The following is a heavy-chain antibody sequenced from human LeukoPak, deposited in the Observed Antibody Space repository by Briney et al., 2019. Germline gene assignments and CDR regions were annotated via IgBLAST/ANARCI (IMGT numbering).Heavy chain of an antibody. CDR2: ISGSGGST. J-gene: IGHJ3*02. CDR1: GFTFSSYA. Sequence: GGSLRLSCAASGFTFSSYAMSWVRQAPGKGLEWVSAISGSGGSTYYADSVKGRFTISRDNSKNTLYLQMNSLRAEDTAVYYCAKEHQLSIVGATGDAFDIWGQGTMVTVSS. V-gene: IGHV3-23*01. D-gene: IGHD1-26*01. CDR3: AKEHQLSIVGATGDAFDI.